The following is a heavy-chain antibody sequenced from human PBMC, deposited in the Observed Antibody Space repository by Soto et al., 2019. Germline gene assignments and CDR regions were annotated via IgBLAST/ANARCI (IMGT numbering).Heavy chain of an antibody. J-gene: IGHJ6*02. CDR1: GFTFSSYS. D-gene: IGHD2-8*01. CDR3: AREDGYCTNGVCYLDYYYYYGMDV. V-gene: IGHV3-48*02. CDR2: ISSSSSTI. Sequence: EVQLVESGGGLVQPGGSLRLSCAASGFTFSSYSMNWVRQAPGKGMEGVSYISSSSSTIYYADSVKGRFTISRDNAKNSLYLQMNSLRDEDTAVYYCAREDGYCTNGVCYLDYYYYYGMDVWGQGTTVTVSS.